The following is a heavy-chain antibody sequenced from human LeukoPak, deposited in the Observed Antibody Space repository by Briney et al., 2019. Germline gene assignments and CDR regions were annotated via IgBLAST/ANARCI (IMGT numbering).Heavy chain of an antibody. D-gene: IGHD2-15*01. CDR2: ISYDGRNT. V-gene: IGHV3-30*04. J-gene: IGHJ1*01. CDR3: VRDASYCSGGSCYTAECFQD. Sequence: GGSLRLSCAASGFTFSSYAMHWVRQAPGKGLEWVAVISYDGRNTFNADSVKGRFIISRDNSENTLYLQMNSLRAEDTAVYYCVRDASYCSGGSCYTAECFQDWGRGTLVTVSS. CDR1: GFTFSSYA.